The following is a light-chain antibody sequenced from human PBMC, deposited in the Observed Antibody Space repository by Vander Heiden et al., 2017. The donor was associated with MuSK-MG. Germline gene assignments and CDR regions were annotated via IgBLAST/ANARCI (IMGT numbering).Light chain of an antibody. CDR2: DAS. CDR3: QQYENLPMYT. Sequence: DIQMTQSPSSLSASVGDRVTITCQASQDIANFLNWYQQKPGKAPRLLIYDASNLETGVPSRFSGRGSGTDFTFTISSLQPEDIATYYCQQYENLPMYTFGQGTKLXIK. CDR1: QDIANF. V-gene: IGKV1-33*01. J-gene: IGKJ2*01.